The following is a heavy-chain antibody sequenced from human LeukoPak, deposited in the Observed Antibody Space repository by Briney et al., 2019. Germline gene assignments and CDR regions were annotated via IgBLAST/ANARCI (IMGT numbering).Heavy chain of an antibody. CDR1: GGSFSGYY. J-gene: IGHJ6*03. CDR3: ARRLRKAAAGAEIYYYYYMDV. Sequence: SETLSLTCAVYGGSFSGYYWSWIRQPPGKGLEWIGEINHSGSTNYNPSLKSRVTISVDTSKNQFSLKLSSVTAADTAVYYCARRLRKAAAGAEIYYYYYMDVRGKGTTVTISS. D-gene: IGHD6-13*01. V-gene: IGHV4-34*01. CDR2: INHSGST.